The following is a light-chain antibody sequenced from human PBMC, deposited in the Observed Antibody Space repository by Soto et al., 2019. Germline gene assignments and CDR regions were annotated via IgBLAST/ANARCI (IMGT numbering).Light chain of an antibody. J-gene: IGKJ4*01. Sequence: DIQMTQSPSSLSASLGDRVTITCRASQGIGVYLAWFQQKPGKVPKLLIYAASALQSGVPSRFSGSGSGTDFTLTISSLQPEDIATYYCQKYNSAPPTFGGGTRVEIK. CDR2: AAS. CDR1: QGIGVY. CDR3: QKYNSAPPT. V-gene: IGKV1-27*01.